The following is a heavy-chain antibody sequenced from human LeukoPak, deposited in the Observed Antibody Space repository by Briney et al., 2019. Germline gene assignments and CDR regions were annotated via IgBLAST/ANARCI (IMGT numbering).Heavy chain of an antibody. Sequence: GGSLRLSCAASGFTFDDYGMSWVRQAPGKGLEWVSGINWNGGSTGYADSVKGRFTISRDNAKNSLYLQMNSLRAEDTALYYCARGIMITFGGVIVTPEYFDYWGQGTLVTVSS. J-gene: IGHJ4*02. V-gene: IGHV3-20*04. CDR2: INWNGGST. CDR3: ARGIMITFGGVIVTPEYFDY. D-gene: IGHD3-16*02. CDR1: GFTFDDYG.